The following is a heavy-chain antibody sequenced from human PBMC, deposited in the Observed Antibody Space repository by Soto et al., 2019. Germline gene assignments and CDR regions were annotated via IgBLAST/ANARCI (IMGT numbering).Heavy chain of an antibody. Sequence: QLQLQESGSGPVRPSQTLSLTCAVSGGSISSGGYSWNWIRQPPGKGLEWIGYIYHSGSTLYNPSLQSRVTISVDKSKNQFSLKLTSVTAADTAVYYCARDPLEGNWFDPWGQGTLVTVSS. CDR3: ARDPLEGNWFDP. V-gene: IGHV4-30-2*01. J-gene: IGHJ5*02. CDR1: GGSISSGGYS. CDR2: IYHSGST.